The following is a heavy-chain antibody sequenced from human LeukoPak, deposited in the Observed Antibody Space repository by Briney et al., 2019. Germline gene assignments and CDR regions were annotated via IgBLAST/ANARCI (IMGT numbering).Heavy chain of an antibody. J-gene: IGHJ5*02. D-gene: IGHD3-10*01. V-gene: IGHV4-30-2*01. CDR2: IYHSGST. CDR3: ARDTMVRGVISSLMWHPNWFDP. Sequence: SQTLSFTCAVSGGSISSGGYSWSWIRQPPGKGLEWIGYIYHSGSTYYNPSLKSRVTISVDRSKNQFSLKLSSVTAADTAVYYCARDTMVRGVISSLMWHPNWFDPWGQGTLVTVSS. CDR1: GGSISSGGYS.